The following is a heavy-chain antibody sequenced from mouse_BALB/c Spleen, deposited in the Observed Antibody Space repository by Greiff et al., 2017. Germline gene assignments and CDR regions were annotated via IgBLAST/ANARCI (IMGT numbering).Heavy chain of an antibody. V-gene: IGHV1-54*01. D-gene: IGHD1-1*01. CDR1: GYAFTNYL. Sequence: QGQLQQSGAELVRPGTSVKVSCKASGYAFTNYLIEWVKQRPGQGLEWIGVINPGSGGTNYNEKFKGKATLTADKSSSTAYMQLSSLTSDDSAVYFCARYGSSYYWGQGTTLTVSS. CDR3: ARYGSSYY. CDR2: INPGSGGT. J-gene: IGHJ2*01.